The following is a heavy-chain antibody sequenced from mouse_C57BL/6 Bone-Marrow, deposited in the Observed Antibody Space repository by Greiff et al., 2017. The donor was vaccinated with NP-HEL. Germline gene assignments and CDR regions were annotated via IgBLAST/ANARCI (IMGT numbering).Heavy chain of an antibody. J-gene: IGHJ1*03. Sequence: EVQVVESGGDLVKPGGSLKLSCAASGFTFSSYGMSWVRQTPDKRLEWVATISSGGSYTYYPDRVKGRFTISRDNAKNTLYLQMSSLKTEDTAMYYCARRGWLLWYFDVWGTGTTVTVSS. CDR3: ARRGWLLWYFDV. V-gene: IGHV5-6*01. D-gene: IGHD2-3*01. CDR1: GFTFSSYG. CDR2: ISSGGSYT.